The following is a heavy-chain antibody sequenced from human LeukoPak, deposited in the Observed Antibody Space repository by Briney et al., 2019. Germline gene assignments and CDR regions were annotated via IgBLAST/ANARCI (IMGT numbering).Heavy chain of an antibody. CDR3: ARGRGMVRGVIYYYYYYMDV. J-gene: IGHJ6*03. CDR2: INHSGST. Sequence: SETLSLTCAVYGGSFSSYYWSWIRQPPGKGLEWIGEINHSGSTNYNPSLKSRVTISVDTSKNQFSLKLSSVTAADTAVYYCARGRGMVRGVIYYYYYYMDVWGKGTTVTVSS. CDR1: GGSFSSYY. D-gene: IGHD3-10*01. V-gene: IGHV4-34*01.